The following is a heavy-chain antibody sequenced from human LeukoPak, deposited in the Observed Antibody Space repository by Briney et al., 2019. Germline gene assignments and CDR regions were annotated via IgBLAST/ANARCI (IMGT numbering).Heavy chain of an antibody. D-gene: IGHD1-26*01. V-gene: IGHV3-74*01. CDR3: VRGASGGHYVIDY. Sequence: GGSLRLSCAASGFTYGNYLMHWVRQAPGKGLGWVSRISPDGRSTNYADFVKGRFTVSRDNAMNTVYLRMNSLRTEDTAVYYCVRGASGGHYVIDYWGQGTLVTVSS. CDR1: GFTYGNYL. J-gene: IGHJ4*02. CDR2: ISPDGRST.